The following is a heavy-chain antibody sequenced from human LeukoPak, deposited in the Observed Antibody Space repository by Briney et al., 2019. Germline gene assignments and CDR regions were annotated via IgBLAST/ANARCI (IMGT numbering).Heavy chain of an antibody. CDR1: GGSISSYY. Sequence: PSETLSLTCTVSGGSISSYYWSWIRQPPGKGLEWIGYIYYSGSTNYNPSLKSRVTISVDTSKNQFSLKLSSVTAADTAVYYCARDPSRGYSGYVAFDIRGQGTMVTVSS. D-gene: IGHD5-12*01. CDR2: IYYSGST. V-gene: IGHV4-59*01. CDR3: ARDPSRGYSGYVAFDI. J-gene: IGHJ3*02.